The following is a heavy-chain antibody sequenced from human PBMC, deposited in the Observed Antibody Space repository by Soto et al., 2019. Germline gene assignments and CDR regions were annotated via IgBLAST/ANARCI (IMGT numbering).Heavy chain of an antibody. Sequence: QVQLVESGGGVVQPGRSLRLSCAASGFTFSSYGMHWVRQAPGKGLEWVAVISYDGSNKYYADSVKGRFTISRDNSKNTPYLQMNSLRAEDTAVYYCAKDRALLRFLGLLLDYAFDIWGQGTMVTVSS. CDR2: ISYDGSNK. J-gene: IGHJ3*02. CDR3: AKDRALLRFLGLLLDYAFDI. D-gene: IGHD3-3*01. V-gene: IGHV3-30*18. CDR1: GFTFSSYG.